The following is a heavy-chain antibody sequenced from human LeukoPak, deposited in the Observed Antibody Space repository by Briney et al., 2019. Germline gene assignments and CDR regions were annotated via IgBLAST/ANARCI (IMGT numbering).Heavy chain of an antibody. CDR2: IYHSGST. V-gene: IGHV4-4*02. CDR3: ARRVSKNWGPPGY. J-gene: IGHJ4*02. D-gene: IGHD7-27*01. Sequence: SETLSLTCAVSGGSMSSSNWWSWVRQPPGKGLEWIGEIYHSGSTNYNPSLKSRVTISVDKSKNQFSLKLSSVTAADTAVYYCARRVSKNWGPPGYWGQGTLVTVSS. CDR1: GGSMSSSNW.